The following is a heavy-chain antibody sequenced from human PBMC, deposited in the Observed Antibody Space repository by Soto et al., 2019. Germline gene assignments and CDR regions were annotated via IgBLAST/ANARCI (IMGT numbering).Heavy chain of an antibody. V-gene: IGHV3-13*04. Sequence: GSLRLSCAASGFIFSSYDMHWVRQATGKGLEWVSAIGTAGDTYYPGSVKGRFTISRENAKNSLYLQMNSLRAGDTAVYYCAGGQSLLWFGELSAFDYWGQGTLVTVSS. CDR3: AGGQSLLWFGELSAFDY. CDR2: IGTAGDT. J-gene: IGHJ4*02. CDR1: GFIFSSYD. D-gene: IGHD3-10*01.